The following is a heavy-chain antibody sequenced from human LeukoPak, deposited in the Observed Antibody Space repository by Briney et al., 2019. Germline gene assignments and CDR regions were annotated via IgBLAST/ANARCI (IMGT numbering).Heavy chain of an antibody. CDR2: IFPSGGEI. D-gene: IGHD2-8*02. CDR1: GFTFSTFA. J-gene: IGHJ4*02. Sequence: PGMSLRLSCAASGFTFSTFAMIWVRQPPGKGLEWVSSIFPSGGEIHYADSVRGRFTISRDNSKSTLSLQMNSLRAEDTAIYYCATYRQVLLPFESWGQGTLVTVSS. V-gene: IGHV3-23*01. CDR3: ATYRQVLLPFES.